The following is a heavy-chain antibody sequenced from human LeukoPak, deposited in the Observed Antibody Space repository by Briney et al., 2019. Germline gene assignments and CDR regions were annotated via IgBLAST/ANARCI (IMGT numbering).Heavy chain of an antibody. CDR2: IKQDGSEK. J-gene: IGHJ6*03. CDR3: ARWKGPNYDFWSGYYTDYMDV. D-gene: IGHD3-3*01. CDR1: GFTFSSYW. Sequence: GGSLRLSCAASGFTFSSYWMSWVRQAPGKGLEWVANIKQDGSEKYYVDSVKGRFTISRGNAKNTLYLQMNSLRAEDTAVYYCARWKGPNYDFWSGYYTDYMDVWGKGTTVTVSS. V-gene: IGHV3-7*01.